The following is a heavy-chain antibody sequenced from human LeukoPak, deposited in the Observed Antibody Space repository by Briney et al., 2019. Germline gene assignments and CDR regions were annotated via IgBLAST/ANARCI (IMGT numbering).Heavy chain of an antibody. CDR2: ISGSSSTI. V-gene: IGHV3-48*01. J-gene: IGHJ4*02. Sequence: GGSLRLSCAASGFTFSSYSMNWVRQAPGKGLEWVSYISGSSSTIYYADSVKGRFTISRDNAKNPLYLQMNSLRAEDTAVYYCAREQQLVLDYWGQGTLVTVSS. CDR3: AREQQLVLDY. D-gene: IGHD6-13*01. CDR1: GFTFSSYS.